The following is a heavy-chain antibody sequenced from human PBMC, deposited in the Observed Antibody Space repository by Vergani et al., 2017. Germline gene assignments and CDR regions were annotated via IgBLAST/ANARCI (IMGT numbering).Heavy chain of an antibody. CDR1: GGSISSYY. Sequence: QVQLQESGPGLVKPSETLSLTCTVSGGSISSYYWSWIRQPPGKGLEWIGYIYYSGSTNYNPSLKSRVTISVDTSKNQFSLKLSSVTAADTAVYYCARRWLRDGMGVWGQGTTVTVSS. D-gene: IGHD5-24*01. V-gene: IGHV4-59*01. J-gene: IGHJ6*02. CDR3: ARRWLRDGMGV. CDR2: IYYSGST.